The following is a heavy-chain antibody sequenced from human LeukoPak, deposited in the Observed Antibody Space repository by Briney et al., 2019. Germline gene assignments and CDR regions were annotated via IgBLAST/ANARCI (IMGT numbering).Heavy chain of an antibody. CDR1: GGSISSYY. V-gene: IGHV4-4*09. CDR2: IYTSGST. J-gene: IGHJ3*02. D-gene: IGHD3-10*01. CDR3: ARANWGGTDAFDI. Sequence: SETLSLTCTVSGGSISSYYWSWIRQPPGKGLEWIGYIYTSGSTNYNPSLKSRVTISVDTSKNQFSLKLSSVTAADTAVYYCARANWGGTDAFDIWGQGTMVTVSS.